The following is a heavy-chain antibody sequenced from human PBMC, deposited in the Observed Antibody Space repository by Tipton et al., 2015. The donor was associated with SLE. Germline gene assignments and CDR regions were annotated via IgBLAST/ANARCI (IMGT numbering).Heavy chain of an antibody. CDR1: GGSISSYY. CDR2: IYSSGST. CDR3: ASEGRTVTVSYYYYYMDV. Sequence: TLSLTCTVSGGSISSYYWSWIRQPPGKGLEWIGYIYSSGSTNYNPSLKSRVTISVDTSKNQFSLKLSSVTAADTAVYYCASEGRTVTVSYYYYYMDVWGKRTSVTVS. V-gene: IGHV4-59*01. D-gene: IGHD4-17*01. J-gene: IGHJ6*03.